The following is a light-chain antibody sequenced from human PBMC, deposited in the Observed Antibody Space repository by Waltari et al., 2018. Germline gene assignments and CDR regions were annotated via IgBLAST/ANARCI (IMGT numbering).Light chain of an antibody. V-gene: IGKV3-15*01. J-gene: IGKJ4*01. Sequence: EVVMPQSPAALSVSPGERVTLPCKASQNIDNNLAWYQQKPGQSPRLLIYGASTRATGVPARFSGSGSGTEFTLTISSLQSEDCAVFYCQQYNRWPPLTFGGGTKVEIK. CDR3: QQYNRWPPLT. CDR2: GAS. CDR1: QNIDNN.